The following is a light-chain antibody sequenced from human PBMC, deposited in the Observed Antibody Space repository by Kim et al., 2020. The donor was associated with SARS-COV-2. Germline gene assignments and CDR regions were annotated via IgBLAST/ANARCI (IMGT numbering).Light chain of an antibody. V-gene: IGKV1-8*01. J-gene: IGKJ4*01. CDR2: AAS. CDR3: QQYYSYPLT. CDR1: QGISSY. Sequence: AIRITQSPSSLSASTGDRVTITCRASQGISSYLAWYQQKPGKAPKLMIYAASTLQSGVPSRFSGSGSGTDFTLTISCLQSEDFATYYCQQYYSYPLTIGRGTKVDIK.